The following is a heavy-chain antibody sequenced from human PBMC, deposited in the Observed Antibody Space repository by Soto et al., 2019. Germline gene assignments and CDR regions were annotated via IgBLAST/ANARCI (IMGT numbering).Heavy chain of an antibody. CDR2: FYYSGST. V-gene: IGHV4-31*03. CDR3: ARSVFP. J-gene: IGHJ5*02. Sequence: QVQLQESGPGLVKPSQTLSLTCTFSVGSITTGGYYWNWIRQHPGKGLEWIGYFYYSGSTYYNPSLKSRVTISVNTSKNQFSLKLSSVTAADTAVYYCARSVFPWGQGTLVTVSS. CDR1: VGSITTGGYY.